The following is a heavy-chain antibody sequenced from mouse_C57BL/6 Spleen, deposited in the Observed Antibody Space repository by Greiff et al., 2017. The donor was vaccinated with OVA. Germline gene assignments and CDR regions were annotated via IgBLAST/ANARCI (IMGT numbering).Heavy chain of an antibody. Sequence: LVESGAELVKPGASVKLSCKASGYTFTEYTIHWVKQRSGQGLEWIGWFYPGSGSIKYNEKFKDKATLTADKSSSTVYMELSRLTSEDSAVYFCERHEKGYHREGTYYFDYWGQGTTLTVSS. J-gene: IGHJ2*01. CDR2: FYPGSGSI. CDR3: ERHEKGYHREGTYYFDY. D-gene: IGHD2-14*01. CDR1: GYTFTEYT. V-gene: IGHV1-62-2*01.